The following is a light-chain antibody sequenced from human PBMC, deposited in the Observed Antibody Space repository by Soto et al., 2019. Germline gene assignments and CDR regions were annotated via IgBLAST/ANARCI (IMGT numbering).Light chain of an antibody. CDR3: QQYGSSGT. CDR2: GAS. J-gene: IGKJ1*01. V-gene: IGKV3-20*01. Sequence: IVLTQSPGTLSLSPGERATIPCRASQGVSNNYLAWYQQKPSQAPRLLIYGASNRATGIPDRFSGSGSGTDFTLTISRLEPEDFAVYYCQQYGSSGTFGQGPKV. CDR1: QGVSNNY.